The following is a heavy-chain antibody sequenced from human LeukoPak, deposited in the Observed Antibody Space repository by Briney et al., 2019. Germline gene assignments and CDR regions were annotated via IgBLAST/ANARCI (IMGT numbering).Heavy chain of an antibody. V-gene: IGHV3-21*01. D-gene: IGHD6-19*01. J-gene: IGHJ4*02. CDR3: ARDEAGSFDY. CDR1: GFTFSSYS. CDR2: ISSSSSYI. Sequence: GGSLRLSCAASGFTFSSYSMNWVRQAPGKGLEWVSSISSSSSYIYYADSVKGRFTISRDNAKNSLYLRTNSLRAEDTAVYYCARDEAGSFDYWGQGTLVTVSS.